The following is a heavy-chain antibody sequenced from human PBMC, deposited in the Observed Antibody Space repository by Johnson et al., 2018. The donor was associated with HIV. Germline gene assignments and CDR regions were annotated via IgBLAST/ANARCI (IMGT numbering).Heavy chain of an antibody. Sequence: VLLVESGGGVVRPGGSLRLSCAASGFTFSNAWMTWVRQAPGKGLEWIGRIKSKTDGGTTDYAAPVKGRFSISRDGAKNTLFLQMNSLRAEDTAVYYCVRRCSSSSCSHGAFDIWGQGTVVTVSS. V-gene: IGHV3-15*01. CDR3: VRRCSSSSCSHGAFDI. D-gene: IGHD2-2*01. CDR2: IKSKTDGGTT. J-gene: IGHJ3*02. CDR1: GFTFSNAW.